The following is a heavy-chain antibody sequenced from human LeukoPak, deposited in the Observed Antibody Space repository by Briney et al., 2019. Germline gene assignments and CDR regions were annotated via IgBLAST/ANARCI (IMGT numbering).Heavy chain of an antibody. CDR3: AKDLYGGNNY. Sequence: GGSLRLSCAASGFTFSSYGMHWVRQAPGKGLEWVAVISYDGSNKYYADSVKGRFTISRDNSKSTLYLQMNSLRAEDTAVYYCAKDLYGGNNYWGQGTLVTVSS. CDR2: ISYDGSNK. CDR1: GFTFSSYG. V-gene: IGHV3-30*18. J-gene: IGHJ4*02. D-gene: IGHD4-23*01.